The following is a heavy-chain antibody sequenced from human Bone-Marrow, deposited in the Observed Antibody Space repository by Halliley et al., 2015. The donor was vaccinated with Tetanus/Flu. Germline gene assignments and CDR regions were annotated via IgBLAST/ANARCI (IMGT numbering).Heavy chain of an antibody. CDR2: ISSGSDYI. CDR3: ARDAGQGVADY. V-gene: IGHV3-21*01. D-gene: IGHD2-15*01. J-gene: IGHJ4*02. CDR1: GFSFSNYG. Sequence: SLRLSCAASGFSFSNYGMNWVRQAPGKGLEWVSSISSGSDYIYYVDSVKGRFTISRDNARNSVFLQMNSLRVEDTAVYYCARDAGQGVADYWGPGTQVTVSS.